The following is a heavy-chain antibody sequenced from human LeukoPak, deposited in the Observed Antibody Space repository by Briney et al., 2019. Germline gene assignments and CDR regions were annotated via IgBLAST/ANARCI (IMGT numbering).Heavy chain of an antibody. D-gene: IGHD3-10*01. CDR1: GFTFSSYG. J-gene: IGHJ4*02. V-gene: IGHV3-23*01. Sequence: GGSLRLSCAASGFTFSSYGMSWVRQAPGKGLEWVSGISGSGGSTYYADSVKGRFNISRDNSKNTLYLQMNSLRAEDTAVYYCANRLYGSGSYRFDYWGQGTPVTVSS. CDR2: ISGSGGST. CDR3: ANRLYGSGSYRFDY.